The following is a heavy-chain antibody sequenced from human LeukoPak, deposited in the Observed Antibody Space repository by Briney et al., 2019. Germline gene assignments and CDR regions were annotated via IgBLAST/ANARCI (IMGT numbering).Heavy chain of an antibody. CDR3: AKDASMIVVVIEADGLDR. D-gene: IGHD3-22*01. CDR1: GFTFSSYG. CDR2: ISYDGSNK. Sequence: GGSLRLSCAASGFTFSSYGMHWVRQALGKGLEWVAVISYDGSNKYYADSVKGRFTISRDNSKNTLYLQMNSLRAEDTAVYYCAKDASMIVVVIEADGLDRWGQGTLVTVSS. J-gene: IGHJ5*02. V-gene: IGHV3-30*18.